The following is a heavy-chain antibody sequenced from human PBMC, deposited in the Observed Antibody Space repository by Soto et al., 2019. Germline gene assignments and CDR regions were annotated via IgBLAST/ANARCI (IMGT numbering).Heavy chain of an antibody. Sequence: KSSETLSLTCAVYGGSFSGYYWSWIRQPPGKGLEWIGEINHSGSTNYNPSLKSRVTISVDTSKNQFSLKLSSVTAADTAVYYCATDMGTRWGQGTRVTV. CDR3: ATDMGTR. D-gene: IGHD1-1*01. V-gene: IGHV4-34*01. J-gene: IGHJ4*02. CDR1: GGSFSGYY. CDR2: INHSGST.